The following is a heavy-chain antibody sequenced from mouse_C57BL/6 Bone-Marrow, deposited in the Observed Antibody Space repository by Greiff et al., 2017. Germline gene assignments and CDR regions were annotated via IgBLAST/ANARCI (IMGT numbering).Heavy chain of an antibody. V-gene: IGHV1-81*01. CDR3: ASSSMVVASFDY. CDR2: IYPRSGNT. D-gene: IGHD1-1*01. J-gene: IGHJ2*01. CDR1: GYNFTSYG. Sequence: QVHVKQSGAELARPGASVKLSCKASGYNFTSYGISWVKQRTGQGLEWIGEIYPRSGNTYHNEKFKGKATLTADKSSSTAYMELRSLTSEDSAVYYCASSSMVVASFDYWGQGNTLPISS.